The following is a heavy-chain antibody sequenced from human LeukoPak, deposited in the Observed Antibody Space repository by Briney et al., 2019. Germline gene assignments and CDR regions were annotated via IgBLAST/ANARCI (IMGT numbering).Heavy chain of an antibody. CDR3: ARAGYSYGTGYYFDY. Sequence: SETLSLTCAVSGGSISSYYWSWIRLPPGKGLEWIGYIYYTGATYYNPSLKSRVTISLDTSKNQFSLKLSSVTAADAAVYYCARAGYSYGTGYYFDYWGQGALVTVSS. CDR2: IYYTGAT. V-gene: IGHV4-59*01. J-gene: IGHJ4*02. CDR1: GGSISSYY. D-gene: IGHD5-18*01.